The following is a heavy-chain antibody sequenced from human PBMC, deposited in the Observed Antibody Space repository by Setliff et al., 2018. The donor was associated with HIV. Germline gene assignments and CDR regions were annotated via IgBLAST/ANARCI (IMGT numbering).Heavy chain of an antibody. CDR1: GASVNSHY. Sequence: SETLSLTCTVSGASVNSHYWAWIRQPPGKGLEWIGSLYYSGNTNYNPSLKSRVTISADTSKNQFSLKLRSVTAADTAVYYCARDQSDWFYWGQGTLVTVSS. V-gene: IGHV4-59*02. D-gene: IGHD3-3*01. J-gene: IGHJ4*02. CDR2: LYYSGNT. CDR3: ARDQSDWFY.